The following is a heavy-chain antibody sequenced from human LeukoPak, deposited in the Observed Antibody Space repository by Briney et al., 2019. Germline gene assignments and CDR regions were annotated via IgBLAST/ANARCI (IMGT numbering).Heavy chain of an antibody. CDR3: VKDHGYSSAWYVRGLDY. J-gene: IGHJ4*02. CDR1: GFTFSGYA. CDR2: IRSYGGNT. Sequence: PGGSPRLSCSASGFTFSGYAMHWVRQAPGKGLEYVSAIRSYGGNTHYADSVKGRFTISRDNSKNTLYLQMSNLRAEDTAVYYCVKDHGYSSAWYVRGLDYWGQGTVVTVFS. D-gene: IGHD6-19*01. V-gene: IGHV3-64D*09.